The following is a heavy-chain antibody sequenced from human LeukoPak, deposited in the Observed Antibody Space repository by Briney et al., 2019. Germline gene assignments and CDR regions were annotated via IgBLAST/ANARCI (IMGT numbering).Heavy chain of an antibody. V-gene: IGHV3-74*01. Sequence: PGGSLRLSCAASGFTFSSYWMHWVRQAPGKGLVWVSSIKSDGSDTRYVDTVKGRFTISRDNAKNTLYLQMNSLRAEDTAVYYCARDEGTVTPHKRGSDVWGQGTMVTVSS. CDR3: ARDEGTVTPHKRGSDV. CDR1: GFTFSSYW. J-gene: IGHJ3*01. CDR2: IKSDGSDT. D-gene: IGHD4-17*01.